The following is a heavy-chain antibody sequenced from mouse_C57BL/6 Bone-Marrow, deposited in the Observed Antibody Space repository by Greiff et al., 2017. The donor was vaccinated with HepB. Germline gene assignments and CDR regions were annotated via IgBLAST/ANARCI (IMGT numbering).Heavy chain of an antibody. CDR1: GFTFSSYA. D-gene: IGHD1-1*01. J-gene: IGHJ2*01. CDR3: AREGAVVATDY. V-gene: IGHV5-4*01. Sequence: EVQVVESGGGLVKPGGSLKLSCAASGFTFSSYAMSWVRQTPEKRLEWVATISDGGSYTYYPDNVKGRFTISRDNAKNNLYLQMSHLKSEDTAMYYCAREGAVVATDYWGQGTTLTVSS. CDR2: ISDGGSYT.